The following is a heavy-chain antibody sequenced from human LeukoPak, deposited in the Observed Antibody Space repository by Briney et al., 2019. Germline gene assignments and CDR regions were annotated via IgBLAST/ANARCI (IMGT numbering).Heavy chain of an antibody. CDR2: IYYSGST. V-gene: IGHV4-59*12. Sequence: SETLSLTCTVSGGSISSYYWSWIRQPPGKGLEWIGYIYYSGSTNYNPSLKSRVTISVDTSKNQFSLKLSSVTAADTAVYYCASLSGSFDAFDIWGQGTMVTVSS. CDR1: GGSISSYY. J-gene: IGHJ3*02. D-gene: IGHD1-26*01. CDR3: ASLSGSFDAFDI.